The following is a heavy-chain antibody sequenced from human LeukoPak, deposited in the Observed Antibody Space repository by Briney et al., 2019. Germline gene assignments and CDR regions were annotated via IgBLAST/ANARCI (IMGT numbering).Heavy chain of an antibody. CDR3: AKDLYCSSTSCPWGWFDP. J-gene: IGHJ5*02. Sequence: RGSLRLSCAASGFTFSSYAMSWVRQAPGKGLEWVSAISGSGGSTYYADSVKGRFTISRDNSKNTLYLQMNSLRAEDTAVYYCAKDLYCSSTSCPWGWFDPWGQGTLVTVSS. V-gene: IGHV3-23*01. CDR1: GFTFSSYA. D-gene: IGHD2-2*01. CDR2: ISGSGGST.